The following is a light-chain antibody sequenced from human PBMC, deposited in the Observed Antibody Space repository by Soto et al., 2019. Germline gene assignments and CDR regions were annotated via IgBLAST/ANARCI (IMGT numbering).Light chain of an antibody. CDR3: QSYDSSLSGFYV. CDR2: GNS. V-gene: IGLV1-40*01. CDR1: SSNIGAGYD. J-gene: IGLJ1*01. Sequence: QSALTQPPSVSVAPGKRVTRSCTGSSSNIGAGYDVHWYQQLPGTAPKLLIYGNSNRPSGVPDRFSGSKSGTSASLAITGLQAEDEADYYCQSYDSSLSGFYVFGTGTKVTVL.